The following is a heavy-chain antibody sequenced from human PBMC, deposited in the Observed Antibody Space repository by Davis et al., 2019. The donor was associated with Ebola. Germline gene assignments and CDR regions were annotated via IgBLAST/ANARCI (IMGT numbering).Heavy chain of an antibody. D-gene: IGHD5-12*01. J-gene: IGHJ6*02. CDR2: IYYSGST. CDR1: GGSVSSGSYY. CDR3: ASGIIVAYYYYGMDV. V-gene: IGHV4-61*01. Sequence: PGGSLRLSCTVSGGSVSSGSYYWSWIRQPPGKGLEWIGYIYYSGSTNYNPSLKSRVTISVDTSKNQFSLKLSSVTAADTAVYYCASGIIVAYYYYGMDVWGQGTTVTVSS.